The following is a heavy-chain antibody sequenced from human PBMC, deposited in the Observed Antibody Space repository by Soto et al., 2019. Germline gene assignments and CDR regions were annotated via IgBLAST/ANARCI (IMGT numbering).Heavy chain of an antibody. D-gene: IGHD4-17*01. V-gene: IGHV4-31*03. Sequence: SETLSLTCTVSGGSISSGGYYWSWIRQHPGKGLEWIGYTYYSGSTYYNPSLSSRVTMSVDTSKNQFFLDLRSVTAVDTAVYYCARAVQSDYISYFDSWGQGTLVTVSS. CDR3: ARAVQSDYISYFDS. CDR1: GGSISSGGYY. J-gene: IGHJ4*02. CDR2: TYYSGST.